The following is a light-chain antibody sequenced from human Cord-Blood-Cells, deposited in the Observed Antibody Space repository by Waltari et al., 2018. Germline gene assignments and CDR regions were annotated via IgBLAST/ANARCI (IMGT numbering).Light chain of an antibody. CDR2: EVS. CDR3: SSYTSSSTVV. J-gene: IGLJ2*01. V-gene: IGLV2-18*02. Sequence: QSALTQPPSVSGSPGQSVTISCTGTSSDVGRYNRVSWYQQPPGTAPKLMIYEVSNRPSGVPDRFAGSKSGNTASLTISGLQAEDDADYYCSSYTSSSTVVFGGGTKLTVL. CDR1: SSDVGRYNR.